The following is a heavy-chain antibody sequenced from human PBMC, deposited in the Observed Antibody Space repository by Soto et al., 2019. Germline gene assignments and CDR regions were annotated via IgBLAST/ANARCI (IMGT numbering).Heavy chain of an antibody. D-gene: IGHD6-19*01. CDR2: IYHSGST. J-gene: IGHJ4*02. V-gene: IGHV4-30-2*01. Sequence: SETLSLTCAVSGGSISSGGYSWSWIRQPPGKGLEWIGYIYHSGSTYYNPSLKSRVTISVDTSKNQFSLKLSSVTAADTAVYYCARHVGRLAPVNYWGQGTLVTVS. CDR1: GGSISSGGYS. CDR3: ARHVGRLAPVNY.